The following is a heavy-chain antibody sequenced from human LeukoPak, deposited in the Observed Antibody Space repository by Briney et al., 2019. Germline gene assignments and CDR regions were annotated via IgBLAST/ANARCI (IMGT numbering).Heavy chain of an antibody. D-gene: IGHD6-25*01. V-gene: IGHV3-21*01. CDR3: ERDRSAGVAAAMGESYYGMDV. CDR1: GGTLSSDN. CDR2: ISSSSSNI. J-gene: IGHJ6*02. Sequence: GGSLSLTCAASGGTLSSDNLLRGVQAPGRGLEWVSSISSSSSNIYYADSVKGRFTISRDNAKNSLYLQMNSLRAEDAAVYYGERDRSAGVAAAMGESYYGMDVWGQVTTVTVSS.